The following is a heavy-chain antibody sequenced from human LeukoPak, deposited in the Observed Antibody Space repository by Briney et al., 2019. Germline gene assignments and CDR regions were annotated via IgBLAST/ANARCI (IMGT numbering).Heavy chain of an antibody. Sequence: PSETLSLTCTVSGGSISSYYWSWIRQPPGKGLEWIGYMYYSGSTNYNPSLKSRVTISVDTSKNQFSLKLSSVTAADTAVYYCARGITIFGVVINYYYMDVWGKGTTVTVSS. V-gene: IGHV4-59*01. J-gene: IGHJ6*03. CDR1: GGSISSYY. D-gene: IGHD3-3*01. CDR3: ARGITIFGVVINYYYMDV. CDR2: MYYSGST.